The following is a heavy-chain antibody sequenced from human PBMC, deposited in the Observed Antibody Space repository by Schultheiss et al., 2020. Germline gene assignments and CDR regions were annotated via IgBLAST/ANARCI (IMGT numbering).Heavy chain of an antibody. CDR1: GFTFDDYG. Sequence: GSLRLSCAASGFTFDDYGMSWVRQAPGKGLEWVSAISGSGGSTYYADSVKGRFTISRDNAKNSLYLQMNSLRAEDTAVYYCAKGNLEWLGYYYGMDVWGQGTTVTVSS. V-gene: IGHV3-23*01. CDR3: AKGNLEWLGYYYGMDV. CDR2: ISGSGGST. J-gene: IGHJ6*02. D-gene: IGHD3-3*01.